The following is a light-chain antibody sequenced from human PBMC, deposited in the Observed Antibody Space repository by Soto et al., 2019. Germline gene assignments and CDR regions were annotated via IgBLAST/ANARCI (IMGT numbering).Light chain of an antibody. V-gene: IGKV4-1*01. Sequence: DIVMTQSPDSLAVSLGERATINCKSSQSVLYSSNNKNYLAWYQQKPGQPPKLLIYWAPTRESGVPDRFSGSGSGTDFTLTISSLQAEDVAVYYCQQYYSTPPMTFGQGTKVEIK. CDR3: QQYYSTPPMT. CDR2: WAP. CDR1: QSVLYSSNNKNY. J-gene: IGKJ1*01.